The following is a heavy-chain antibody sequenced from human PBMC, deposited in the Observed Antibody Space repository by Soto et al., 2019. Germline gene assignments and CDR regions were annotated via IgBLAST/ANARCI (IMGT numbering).Heavy chain of an antibody. CDR3: ARGPRRSSGYYGVDV. CDR1: GGSLTGYY. J-gene: IGHJ6*02. D-gene: IGHD2-2*01. V-gene: IGHV4-34*01. CDR2: VYHSGST. Sequence: SETLSLTCAVYGGSLTGYYWSWIRQSPGKGLEWIGEVYHSGSTNKNPSLKSRVTISVDSSQNQFSLRLNSVTAADTAVYYCARGPRRSSGYYGVDVWGQGTTVTVSS.